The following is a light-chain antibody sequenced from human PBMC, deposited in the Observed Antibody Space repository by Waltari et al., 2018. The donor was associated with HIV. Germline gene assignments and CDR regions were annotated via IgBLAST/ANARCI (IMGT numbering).Light chain of an antibody. Sequence: QSALTPPASVSGFHVQSLHISCTGIRTASRFSQSVSWYQQHPGNIPRLIIFDINNRPSGVSDHISGSRSGNSASLTFSGLQSGDEAHYYCASNRLDYTLIFGGGTKLTVL. CDR1: RTASRFSQS. J-gene: IGLJ2*01. V-gene: IGLV2-14*03. CDR2: DIN. CDR3: ASNRLDYTLI.